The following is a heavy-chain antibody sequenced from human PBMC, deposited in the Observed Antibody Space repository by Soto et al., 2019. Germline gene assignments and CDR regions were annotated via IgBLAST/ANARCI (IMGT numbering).Heavy chain of an antibody. J-gene: IGHJ4*02. CDR1: GGTFSSYT. CDR3: ARRDSRDYFDY. Sequence: QVQLVQSGAEVKKPGSSVKVSCKASGGTFSSYTISWVRQAPGQGLEWMGRIIPILGIANYAQKFQGRVTITADQSTSTAYMELSSLRSEDTAVYYCARRDSRDYFDYWGQGTLVTVSS. D-gene: IGHD6-13*01. V-gene: IGHV1-69*02. CDR2: IIPILGIA.